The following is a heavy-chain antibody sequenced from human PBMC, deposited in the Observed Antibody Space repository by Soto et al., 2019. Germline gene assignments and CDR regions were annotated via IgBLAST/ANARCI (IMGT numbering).Heavy chain of an antibody. CDR1: GGSISSSNYY. CDR2: ISYTGST. CDR3: AREPTFYSSGYPFDC. D-gene: IGHD6-19*01. J-gene: IGHJ4*02. V-gene: IGHV4-39*02. Sequence: QLQLQESGPGLVMPSETLSLTCTVSGGSISSSNYYWGWVRQPPGKGLEWIGSISYTGSTYYKPSLKSRLTISVDTSKNQCSLKLISVTAADTAVYHCAREPTFYSSGYPFDCWGQGILVTVSS.